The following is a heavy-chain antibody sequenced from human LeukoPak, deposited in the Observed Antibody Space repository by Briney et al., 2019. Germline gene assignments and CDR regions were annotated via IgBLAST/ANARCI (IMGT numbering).Heavy chain of an antibody. V-gene: IGHV1-18*01. CDR1: GYIFTSYG. CDR2: ISGYNGNT. CDR3: ARDRITGPFDY. J-gene: IGHJ4*02. Sequence: ASVKVSCKASGYIFTSYGFSWVRQAPGQGLEWMGWISGYNGNTNYAQKLRGRVTMTRETSTSTAYMELRSLRSGDTAVYYCARDRITGPFDYWGQGTLVTVSS. D-gene: IGHD1-14*01.